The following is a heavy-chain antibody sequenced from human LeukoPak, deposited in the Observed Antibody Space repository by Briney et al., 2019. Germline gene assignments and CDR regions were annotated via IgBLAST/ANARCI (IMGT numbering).Heavy chain of an antibody. D-gene: IGHD1-14*01. CDR3: AREVAGTPFIDY. Sequence: SETLSLTCAVYGGSFSGYYWSWIRQAPGKGLEWIGEINQSESTNYNPSLKSRVTISVDTSKNQFSLTLTSVTAADTAVYYCAREVAGTPFIDYWGQGTLVTVSS. CDR1: GGSFSGYY. CDR2: INQSEST. V-gene: IGHV4-34*01. J-gene: IGHJ4*02.